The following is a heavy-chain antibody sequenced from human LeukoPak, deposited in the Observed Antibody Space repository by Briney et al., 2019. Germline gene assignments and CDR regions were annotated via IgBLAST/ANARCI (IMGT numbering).Heavy chain of an antibody. J-gene: IGHJ4*02. CDR3: AGLVGRYSSGLYYYYFDY. Sequence: PSGTLSLTCTVSGDSINSLDLWSWVRQPPGKGLEWIGEMYLSRTTHSNPSVKSRVTMSIDKSKNQFFLNLSSVTAADTAVYYCAGLVGRYSSGLYYYYFDYWGQGTLVTVSS. CDR1: GDSINSLDL. V-gene: IGHV4-4*02. CDR2: MYLSRTT. D-gene: IGHD3-22*01.